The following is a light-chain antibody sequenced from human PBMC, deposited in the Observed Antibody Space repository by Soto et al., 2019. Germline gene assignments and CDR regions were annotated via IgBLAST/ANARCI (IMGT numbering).Light chain of an antibody. J-gene: IGKJ5*01. V-gene: IGKV3-15*01. Sequence: EIMMTQSPATLSVSPGERATFSCRASQNIRTNLAWYQQKPGQVPRLLIYGASTRATGLPARFSGTGSGTEFTLTINSLQAEDSAVYYCQQYYNWPRTFGQGTRLAI. CDR2: GAS. CDR3: QQYYNWPRT. CDR1: QNIRTN.